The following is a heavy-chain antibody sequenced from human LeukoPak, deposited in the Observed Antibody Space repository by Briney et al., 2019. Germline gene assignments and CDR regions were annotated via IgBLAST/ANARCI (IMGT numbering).Heavy chain of an antibody. CDR3: ARDRTYYYDTSGFLDS. CDR1: GFTVSCNC. CDR2: IYSGGTT. D-gene: IGHD3-22*01. Sequence: GGSLRLSCAVSGFTVSCNCMSWVRQAPGKGLEWVSLIYSGGTTDYADSVRGRFTISRDNSKNTVYLQMDSLRAEDTAVYYCARDRTYYYDTSGFLDSWGQGTRVTVSS. J-gene: IGHJ4*02. V-gene: IGHV3-53*01.